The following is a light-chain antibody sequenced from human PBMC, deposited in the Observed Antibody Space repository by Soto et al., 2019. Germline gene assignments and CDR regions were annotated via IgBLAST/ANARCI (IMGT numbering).Light chain of an antibody. CDR3: SSYTSTSTLV. Sequence: QSPLTQPASVSGSPGQSITISCTGTSSDVGAYNYVSWFQQHPGKAPKLMIYEVSNRPSGISSRFSGSKSGNTASLTISGLQAEDDSDYYCSSYTSTSTLVFGGGTKLTVL. CDR2: EVS. CDR1: SSDVGAYNY. V-gene: IGLV2-14*01. J-gene: IGLJ2*01.